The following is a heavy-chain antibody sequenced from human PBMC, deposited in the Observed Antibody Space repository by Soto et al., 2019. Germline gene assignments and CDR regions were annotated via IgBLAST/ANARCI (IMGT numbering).Heavy chain of an antibody. Sequence: GASVEVTSKASGFGFTSSSVRWVRHDNGQRLEWIGWIVVGSGNTNYAQKFQERVTITRDMSTSTAYMELSSLRSEDTAVYYCAAEIAAAGHDAFDIWGQGTMVTVSS. V-gene: IGHV1-58*01. CDR2: IVVGSGNT. D-gene: IGHD6-13*01. CDR1: GFGFTSSS. CDR3: AAEIAAAGHDAFDI. J-gene: IGHJ3*02.